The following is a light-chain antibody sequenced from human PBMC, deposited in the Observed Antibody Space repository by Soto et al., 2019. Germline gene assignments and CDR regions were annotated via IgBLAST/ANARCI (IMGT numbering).Light chain of an antibody. CDR2: EVT. V-gene: IGLV2-14*01. CDR3: SSYTRSNTWV. J-gene: IGLJ3*02. CDR1: TSDVGGYNY. Sequence: QSALTQPASVSGSPGQSITISCTGTTSDVGGYNYVSWFQQHPGKVPKLMISEVTNRPSGVSNRFSGSKSGNTASLTISGLQAEDEADYYCSSYTRSNTWVFGGGTKVTVL.